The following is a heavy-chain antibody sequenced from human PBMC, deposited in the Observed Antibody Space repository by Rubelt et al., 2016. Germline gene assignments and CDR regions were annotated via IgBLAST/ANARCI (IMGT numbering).Heavy chain of an antibody. CDR2: IIPIFGTA. CDR3: ARGFSMVRAPYAFDI. Sequence: GGTFSSYAISWVRQDPGQGLEWMGGIIPIFGTANYAQKFQGRVTITADESTSTAYMELSSLRSEDTAVYYCARGFSMVRAPYAFDIWGQGTMVTVSS. V-gene: IGHV1-69*01. J-gene: IGHJ3*02. CDR1: GGTFSSYA. D-gene: IGHD3-10*01.